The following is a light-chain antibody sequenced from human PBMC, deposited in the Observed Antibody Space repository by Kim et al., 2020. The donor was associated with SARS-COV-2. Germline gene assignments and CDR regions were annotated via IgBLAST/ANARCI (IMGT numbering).Light chain of an antibody. CDR2: AAS. CDR3: LHDYNYPRT. V-gene: IGKV1-6*01. Sequence: AIQMTQSPSSLSASVGDRVTITCRASQGIRNELGWYQQKPGKAPKLLIYAASSLQSGVPSRFSGSGSGTDFTLTISSLQPEDFATYYWLHDYNYPRTFGQGTKVDIK. CDR1: QGIRNE. J-gene: IGKJ1*01.